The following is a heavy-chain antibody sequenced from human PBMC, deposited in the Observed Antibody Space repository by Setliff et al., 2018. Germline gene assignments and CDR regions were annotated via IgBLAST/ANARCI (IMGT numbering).Heavy chain of an antibody. D-gene: IGHD2-2*01. CDR1: GVSVNSLTW. CDR3: TRGGERYHTAN. V-gene: IGHV4-28*03. J-gene: IGHJ4*02. Sequence: PSETLSLTCAVSGVSVNSLTWWRWVRQTPGKGLEWIGFIYHDGNPKFNPSVNYNPSLKSRVTMSIDKSKNQFSLNLRSVTAADTAVYYCTRGGERYHTANWGQGLLVTVSS. CDR2: IYHDGNP.